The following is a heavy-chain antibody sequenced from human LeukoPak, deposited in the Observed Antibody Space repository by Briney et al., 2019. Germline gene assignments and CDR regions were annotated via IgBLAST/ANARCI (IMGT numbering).Heavy chain of an antibody. CDR1: GFTFSNYG. Sequence: GGSLRLSCGASGFTFSNYGMLWVRQAPGKGLEWVAFIRYDGNNKLYADSVKGRFTISRDNSKNTLYLHINSLRAEDTAVYYCARGRGVFDYWGQGTLVTVSS. J-gene: IGHJ4*02. V-gene: IGHV3-30*02. CDR3: ARGRGVFDY. D-gene: IGHD3-10*01. CDR2: IRYDGNNK.